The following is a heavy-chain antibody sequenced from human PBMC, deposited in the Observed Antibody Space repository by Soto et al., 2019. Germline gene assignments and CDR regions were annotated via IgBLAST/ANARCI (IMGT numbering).Heavy chain of an antibody. D-gene: IGHD3-10*01. CDR3: AREDVLLQYGMDV. CDR2: ISYDGSNK. Sequence: QVQLVESGGGVVQPGRSLRLSCAASGFTFSSYAMHWVRQAPGKGLEWVAVISYDGSNKYYADSVKSRFTISRDNSKNTLYLQMNSLRAEDTAVYYCAREDVLLQYGMDVWGQGTTVTVSS. V-gene: IGHV3-30-3*01. J-gene: IGHJ6*02. CDR1: GFTFSSYA.